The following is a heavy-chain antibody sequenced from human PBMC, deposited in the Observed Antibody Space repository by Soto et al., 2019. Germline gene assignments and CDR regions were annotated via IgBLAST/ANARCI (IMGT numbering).Heavy chain of an antibody. V-gene: IGHV3-23*01. CDR3: AKDRLGGSYPFDY. D-gene: IGHD1-26*01. Sequence: EVQLLESGGGLVQPGGSLRLSCAASGFTFSSYAMSWVRQAPGKGLEWVSAISGSGGSTYYADSVKGRFTISRDNSNNTLYLQMNSLRAEDTAVYYCAKDRLGGSYPFDYWGQGTLVTVSS. J-gene: IGHJ4*02. CDR1: GFTFSSYA. CDR2: ISGSGGST.